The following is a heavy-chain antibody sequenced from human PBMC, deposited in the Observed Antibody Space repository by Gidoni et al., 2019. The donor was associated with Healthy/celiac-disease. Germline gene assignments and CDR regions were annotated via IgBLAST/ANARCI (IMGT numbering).Heavy chain of an antibody. CDR1: GGSISSGGYY. CDR2: IYYSGST. Sequence: QVQLQESGPGLVKPSQTLSLTCTVSGGSISSGGYYWSWIRQHPGKGLAWIGYIYYSGSTYYNPSLKSRVTISVDTSKNQFSLKLSSVTAADTAVYYCARGGTYYYDSSGYHTDGGAFDIWGQGTMVTVSS. CDR3: ARGGTYYYDSSGYHTDGGAFDI. V-gene: IGHV4-31*03. D-gene: IGHD3-22*01. J-gene: IGHJ3*02.